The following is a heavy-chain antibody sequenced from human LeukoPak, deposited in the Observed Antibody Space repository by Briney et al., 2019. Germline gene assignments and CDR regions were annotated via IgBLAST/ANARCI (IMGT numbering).Heavy chain of an antibody. J-gene: IGHJ4*02. CDR2: IYPGDSDT. V-gene: IGHV5-51*01. CDR1: GYSFTSYW. D-gene: IGHD3-22*01. CDR3: AISTYYYDSSGYYSGY. Sequence: GESLKSSCKGSGYSFTSYWIGWVRQMPGKGLEWMGIIYPGDSDTRYSPSFQGQVTNSADKSISTDYLQWSGLKASDTAMYYCAISTYYYDSSGYYSGYWGQGTLVTVSS.